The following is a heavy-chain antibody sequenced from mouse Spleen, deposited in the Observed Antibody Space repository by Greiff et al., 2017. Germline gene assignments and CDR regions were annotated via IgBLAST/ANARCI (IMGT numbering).Heavy chain of an antibody. CDR3: ARSDYYGNWGYAMDY. CDR1: GYSFTDYN. D-gene: IGHD2-1*01. Sequence: VQLKQSGPELVKPGASVKISCKASGYSFTDYNMNWVKQSNGKSLEWIGVINPNYGTTSYNQKFKGKATLTVDQSSSTAYMQLNSLTSEDSAVYYCARSDYYGNWGYAMDYWGQGTSVTVSS. V-gene: IGHV1-39*01. CDR2: INPNYGTT. J-gene: IGHJ4*01.